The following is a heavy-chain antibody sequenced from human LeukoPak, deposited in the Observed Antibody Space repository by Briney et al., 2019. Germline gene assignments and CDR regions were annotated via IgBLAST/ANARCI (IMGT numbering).Heavy chain of an antibody. CDR1: GGSISSYY. J-gene: IGHJ6*03. CDR2: IYYSGST. V-gene: IGHV4-59*01. D-gene: IGHD2-8*01. Sequence: SETLSLTCTVSGGSISSYYWSWIRQPPGKGLEWIGYIYYSGSTNYNPSLKSRVTISVDTSKNQFSLKLSSVTAADTAVYYCNGVTFPPYYYYYMDVWGKGTTVTVSS. CDR3: NGVTFPPYYYYYMDV.